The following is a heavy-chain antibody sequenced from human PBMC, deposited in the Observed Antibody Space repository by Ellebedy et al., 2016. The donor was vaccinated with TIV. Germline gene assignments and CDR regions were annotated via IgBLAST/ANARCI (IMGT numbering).Heavy chain of an antibody. V-gene: IGHV4-59*08. CDR1: GGSMTSFY. J-gene: IGHJ4*02. CDR3: ARATTVMVSRRFEY. CDR2: IYYTGST. Sequence: ESLKISCTVSGGSMTSFYWNWIRQTPGKGLEWIGYIYYTGSTNYNPSLKSRITMFIDRSKNQFSLSLRSVTAADTAVYYCARATTVMVSRRFEYWGQGTLVTVSS. D-gene: IGHD5-18*01.